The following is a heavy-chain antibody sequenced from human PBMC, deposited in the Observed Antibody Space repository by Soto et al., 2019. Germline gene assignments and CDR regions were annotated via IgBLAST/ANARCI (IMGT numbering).Heavy chain of an antibody. Sequence: GGSLRLSCAASGFTFSSYAMSWVRQAPGKGLEWVSAISGSGGSTYYTDSVKGRFTISRDNSKNTLYLQMNSLRAEDTAVYYCAKDYYDILTGYSPFDYWGQGTLVTVSS. V-gene: IGHV3-23*01. CDR3: AKDYYDILTGYSPFDY. D-gene: IGHD3-9*01. J-gene: IGHJ4*02. CDR2: ISGSGGST. CDR1: GFTFSSYA.